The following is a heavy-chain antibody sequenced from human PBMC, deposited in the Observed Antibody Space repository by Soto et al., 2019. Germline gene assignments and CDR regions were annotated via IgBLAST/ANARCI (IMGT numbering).Heavy chain of an antibody. CDR3: ATDLPHYYDSSGYYGGFEY. CDR1: GYTLTELS. CDR2: FDPEDGET. D-gene: IGHD3-22*01. Sequence: ASVKVSCKVSGYTLTELSMHWVRQAPGKGLEWMGGFDPEDGETIYAQKFQGRVTMTEDTSTDTAYMELSSLRSEDTAVYYCATDLPHYYDSSGYYGGFEYWGQGTLVTVS. V-gene: IGHV1-24*01. J-gene: IGHJ4*02.